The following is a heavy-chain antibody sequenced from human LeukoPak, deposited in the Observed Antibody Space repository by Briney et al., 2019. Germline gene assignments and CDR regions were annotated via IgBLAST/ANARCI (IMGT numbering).Heavy chain of an antibody. D-gene: IGHD6-6*01. J-gene: IGHJ4*02. Sequence: LETLSLTCTVSGGSISTYYWNWIGQPPGKGLEWIGYIYYSGSTNYNPSLKSRVTISVDTSKNQFSLKLNSVTAADTAVYYYARSGGYSSWSLRGQGTLVTVSS. V-gene: IGHV4-59*01. CDR3: ARSGGYSSWSL. CDR2: IYYSGST. CDR1: GGSISTYY.